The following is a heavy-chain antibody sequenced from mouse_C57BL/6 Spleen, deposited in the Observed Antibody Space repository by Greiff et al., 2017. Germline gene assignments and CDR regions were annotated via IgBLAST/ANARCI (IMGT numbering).Heavy chain of an antibody. CDR3: ARGEYEREGFAY. J-gene: IGHJ3*01. D-gene: IGHD2-10*02. Sequence: VQLQQSGPELVKPGASVKMSCKASGYTFTDYNMHWVKQSHGKSLEWIGYINPNNGGTSYNQKFKGKATLTVNKSSSTAYMELRSLTSEDSAVYYCARGEYEREGFAYWGQGTLVTVSA. V-gene: IGHV1-22*01. CDR2: INPNNGGT. CDR1: GYTFTDYN.